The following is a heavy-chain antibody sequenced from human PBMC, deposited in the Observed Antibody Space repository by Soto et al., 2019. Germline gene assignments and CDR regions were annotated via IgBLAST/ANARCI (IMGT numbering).Heavy chain of an antibody. D-gene: IGHD5-12*01. Sequence: QVQLVESGGGVVQPGRSLRLSCAASGFTFSSYGMHWVRQAPGKGLEWVAVIWYDGSNKYYADSVKGRFTISRDNSKNTLYQQMNSLRAEDTAVYYCARAASGYVDYYYYGMDVWGQGTTVTVSS. CDR3: ARAASGYVDYYYYGMDV. V-gene: IGHV3-33*01. CDR2: IWYDGSNK. CDR1: GFTFSSYG. J-gene: IGHJ6*02.